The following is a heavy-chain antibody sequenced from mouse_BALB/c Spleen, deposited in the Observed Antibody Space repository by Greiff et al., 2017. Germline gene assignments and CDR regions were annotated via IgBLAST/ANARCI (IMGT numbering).Heavy chain of an antibody. Sequence: EVKLLESGGGLVQPGGSLKLSCAASGFDFSRYWMSWVRQAPGKGLEWIGEINPDSSTINYTPSLKDKFIISRDNAKNTLYLQMSKVRSEDTALYYCARRGGYYWYFDVWGAGTTVTVSS. CDR1: GFDFSRYW. D-gene: IGHD2-2*01. CDR2: INPDSSTI. CDR3: ARRGGYYWYFDV. J-gene: IGHJ1*01. V-gene: IGHV4-1*02.